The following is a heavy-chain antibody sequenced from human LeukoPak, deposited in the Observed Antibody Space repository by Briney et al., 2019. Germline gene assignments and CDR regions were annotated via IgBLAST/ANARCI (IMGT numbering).Heavy chain of an antibody. CDR1: GGSISSYY. CDR2: IYYSGST. Sequence: PSETLSLTCTVSGGSISSYYWSWIRQPPGKGLEWIGSIYYSGSTYYNPSLKSRVTISVDTSKNQFSLKLSSVTAADTAVYYCASYARGYGDYVDYWGQGTLVTVSS. CDR3: ASYARGYGDYVDY. J-gene: IGHJ4*02. D-gene: IGHD4-17*01. V-gene: IGHV4-59*05.